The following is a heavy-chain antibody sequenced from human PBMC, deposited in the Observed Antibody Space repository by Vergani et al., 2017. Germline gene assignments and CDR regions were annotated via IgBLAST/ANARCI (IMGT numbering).Heavy chain of an antibody. D-gene: IGHD6-13*01. V-gene: IGHV3-30-3*01. CDR1: GFTFSSYA. Sequence: QVQLVESGGGVVQPGRSLRLSCAASGFTFSSYAMHWVRQAPGKGLEGVAVISYDGSNKYYADSVKGRLTISRDNSKNTLYLQMNSLRAEDTAVYYCAREPSVYSSSWTPFDYWGLGTLVSVAS. CDR2: ISYDGSNK. CDR3: AREPSVYSSSWTPFDY. J-gene: IGHJ4*02.